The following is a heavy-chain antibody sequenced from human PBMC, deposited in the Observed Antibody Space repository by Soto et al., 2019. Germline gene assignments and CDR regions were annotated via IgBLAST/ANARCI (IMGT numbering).Heavy chain of an antibody. CDR3: ARDLSVVTAISPPNY. D-gene: IGHD2-21*02. Sequence: GASVKVSCKASGYTFTSYGISWVRQAPGQGLEWMGWISAYNGNTNYAQKLQGRVTMTADTSTSTAYMELRSLRSDDTAVYYCARDLSVVTAISPPNYWGQGTLVTVS. CDR1: GYTFTSYG. CDR2: ISAYNGNT. J-gene: IGHJ4*02. V-gene: IGHV1-18*04.